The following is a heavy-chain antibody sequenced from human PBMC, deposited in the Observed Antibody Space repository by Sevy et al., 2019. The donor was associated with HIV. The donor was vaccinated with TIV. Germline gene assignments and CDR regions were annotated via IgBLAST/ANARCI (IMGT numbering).Heavy chain of an antibody. V-gene: IGHV3-23*01. CDR2: ISGGGGST. CDR3: AEEGTWYGRDYFDY. CDR1: GFSFSLYA. D-gene: IGHD6-13*01. Sequence: GGSLRLSCVASGFSFSLYAMSWVRQAPGKGLEWVSAISGGGGSTYYADSVKGRFTISRDTSKNTLSLQMTSLRAEDTAVYYCAEEGTWYGRDYFDYWGQGTLVTVSS. J-gene: IGHJ4*02.